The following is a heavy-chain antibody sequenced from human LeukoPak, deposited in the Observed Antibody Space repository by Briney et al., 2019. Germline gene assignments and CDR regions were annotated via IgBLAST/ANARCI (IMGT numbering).Heavy chain of an antibody. CDR1: GFTVSNNY. V-gene: IGHV3-66*02. CDR3: ASLGDYGSFDY. Sequence: EGSLRLSCAASGFTVSNNYMSWVRRAPGKGLEWVSVLYSGGSTYYADSVKGRFTISRDNSKNTLYLQMNSLRAEDTAVYYCASLGDYGSFDYWGQGTLVTVSS. J-gene: IGHJ4*02. D-gene: IGHD4-17*01. CDR2: LYSGGST.